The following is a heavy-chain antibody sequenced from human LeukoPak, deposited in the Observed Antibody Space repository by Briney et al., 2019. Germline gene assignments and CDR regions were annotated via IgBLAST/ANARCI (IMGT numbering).Heavy chain of an antibody. CDR3: ARGRQLVRFDY. V-gene: IGHV4-61*02. J-gene: IGHJ4*02. CDR1: GGSISSGSYY. CDR2: IHTSGST. Sequence: SETLSLTCTVSGGSISSGSYYWSWIRQPAGKGLEWIGRIHTSGSTNYNPSLKSRVTMSVATSKNQFSLKLSSVTAADTAVYYCARGRQLVRFDYWGQGTLVTVSS. D-gene: IGHD6-13*01.